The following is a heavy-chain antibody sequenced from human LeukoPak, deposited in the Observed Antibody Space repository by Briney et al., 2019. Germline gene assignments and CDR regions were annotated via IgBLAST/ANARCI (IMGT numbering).Heavy chain of an antibody. D-gene: IGHD1-26*01. CDR1: GFTFSSYG. Sequence: GGSLRLSCAASGFTFSSYGMHWVRQAPGKGLEWVAFIRYDGSNKYYADSVKGRFTISRDNAKNSLYLQMNSLRAEDTAVYYCARVLVVGATPYYFDYWGQGTLVIVSS. CDR2: IRYDGSNK. J-gene: IGHJ4*02. CDR3: ARVLVVGATPYYFDY. V-gene: IGHV3-30*02.